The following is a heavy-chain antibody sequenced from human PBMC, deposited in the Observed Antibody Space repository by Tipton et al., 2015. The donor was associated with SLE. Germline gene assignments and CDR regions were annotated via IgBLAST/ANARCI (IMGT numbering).Heavy chain of an antibody. CDR1: GGSVSSGSYY. Sequence: LRLSCTVSGGSVSSGSYYWSWIRQPPGKGLEWIGYIYYSGSTNYSPSFQGHVTISADKSISTAYLQWSSLKASDTAMYYCARHGYSSGWYGYWGQGTLVTVSS. D-gene: IGHD6-19*01. CDR3: ARHGYSSGWYGY. V-gene: IGHV4-61*01. J-gene: IGHJ4*02. CDR2: IYYSGST.